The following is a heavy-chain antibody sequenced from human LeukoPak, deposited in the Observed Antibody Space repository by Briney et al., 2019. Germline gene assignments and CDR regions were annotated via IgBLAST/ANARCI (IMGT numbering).Heavy chain of an antibody. V-gene: IGHV1-8*03. D-gene: IGHD3-22*01. CDR3: ARGYDSSGYPYGY. CDR1: GYTFTSYD. Sequence: ASVKVSCKASGYTFTSYDINWVRQATGQGLEWMGWMNPNSGNTGYAQKIQGRVTITRNTSISTAYMELSSLRSEDTAVYYCARGYDSSGYPYGYWGQGTLVTVSS. J-gene: IGHJ4*02. CDR2: MNPNSGNT.